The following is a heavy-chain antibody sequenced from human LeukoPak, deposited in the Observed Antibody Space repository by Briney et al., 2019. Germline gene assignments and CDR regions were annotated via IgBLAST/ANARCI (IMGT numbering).Heavy chain of an antibody. CDR1: GYTFTGYY. Sequence: ASVKVSCKASGYTFTGYYMHWVRQAPGQGLEWMEWINPNSGGTNYAQKFQGRVTMTRDTSISTAYMELSRLRSDDTAVYYCANNYYDSSGYHDWGQGTLVTVSS. J-gene: IGHJ4*02. CDR3: ANNYYDSSGYHD. D-gene: IGHD3-22*01. V-gene: IGHV1-2*02. CDR2: INPNSGGT.